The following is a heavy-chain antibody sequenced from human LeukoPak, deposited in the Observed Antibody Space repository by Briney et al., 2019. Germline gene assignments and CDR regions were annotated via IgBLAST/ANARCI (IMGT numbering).Heavy chain of an antibody. CDR1: GGSISSSSYY. D-gene: IGHD2-2*01. Sequence: SETLSLTCTVSGGSISSSSYYWGWIRQPPGKGLEWIGSIYYSGSTYYNPSLKSRVTISVDTSKNQFSLKLSSVTAADTAVYYCARHFHLWAAAKNWFDPWGQGTLVTVSS. CDR2: IYYSGST. CDR3: ARHFHLWAAAKNWFDP. V-gene: IGHV4-39*01. J-gene: IGHJ5*02.